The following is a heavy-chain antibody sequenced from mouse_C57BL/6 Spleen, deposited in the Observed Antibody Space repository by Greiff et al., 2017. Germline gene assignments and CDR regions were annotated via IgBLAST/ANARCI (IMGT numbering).Heavy chain of an antibody. J-gene: IGHJ4*01. V-gene: IGHV1-72*01. CDR2: IDPNSGGT. CDR3: ARETVVANYYAMDY. Sequence: QVQLQQSGAELVKPGASVKLSCKASGYTFTSYWMHWVKQRPGRGLEWIGRIDPNSGGTKYNEKFKSKATLTVDKPSSTAYMQLSSLTSEDSAVYYCARETVVANYYAMDYWGQGTSVTVSS. CDR1: GYTFTSYW. D-gene: IGHD1-1*01.